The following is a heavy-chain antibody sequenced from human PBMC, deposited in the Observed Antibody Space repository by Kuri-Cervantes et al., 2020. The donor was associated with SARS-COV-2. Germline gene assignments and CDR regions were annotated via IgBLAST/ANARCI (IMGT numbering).Heavy chain of an antibody. CDR1: GFTFSDYA. Sequence: GESLKISCAASGFTFSDYAFNWVRQAPGEGLEWVSSISSRRGYVYYADSVKGRFTISRDNSKNTLYLQMNSLRAEDTAVYYCARDSRKYGSGSAMRIFHYFDYWGQGTLVTVSS. V-gene: IGHV3-21*04. CDR2: ISSRRGYV. CDR3: ARDSRKYGSGSAMRIFHYFDY. J-gene: IGHJ4*02. D-gene: IGHD3-10*01.